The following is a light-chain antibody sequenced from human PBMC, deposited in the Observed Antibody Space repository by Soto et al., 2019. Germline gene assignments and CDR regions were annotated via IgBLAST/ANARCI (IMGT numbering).Light chain of an antibody. CDR3: QKFNSVPLT. J-gene: IGKJ3*01. Sequence: DIQMTQSPSSLSASVGDRVTITCRASQDIRNYLAWYQQKPGKVPKLLIYSASTLQSDVPSRFSGSGSGTDFTLTISSLQPEDGATYYCQKFNSVPLTFGPGTKVDIK. V-gene: IGKV1-27*01. CDR1: QDIRNY. CDR2: SAS.